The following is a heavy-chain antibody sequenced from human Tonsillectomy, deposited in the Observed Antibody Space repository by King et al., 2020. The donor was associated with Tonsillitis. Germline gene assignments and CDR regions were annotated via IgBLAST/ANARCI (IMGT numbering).Heavy chain of an antibody. CDR1: GDSVSSNSAA. J-gene: IGHJ4*02. CDR3: TRDFDWYDRSGYFSSGGFDY. V-gene: IGHV6-1*01. Sequence: QLQESGPGLVKHSQTLSLTCAISGDSVSSNSAAWNWISQSPSRGLEWLGRTYYRSKWYNDYAVSVKSRITINPDTSKNQFSLQLNSVTPEDSAVYYCTRDFDWYDRSGYFSSGGFDYWGQGTLVTVSS. D-gene: IGHD3-22*01. CDR2: TYYRSKWYN.